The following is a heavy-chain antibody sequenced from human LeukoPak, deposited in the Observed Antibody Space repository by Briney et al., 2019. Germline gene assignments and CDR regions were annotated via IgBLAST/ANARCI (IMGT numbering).Heavy chain of an antibody. Sequence: SGGSLRLSRAASGFTFTYAWMSWVRQAPGEGLEWVGRIRSKARGGTTDYAAPVKDRFSISRDDSKNMLYLQMNSLKTEDTAVYYCTTDTDDYGDYADAFDIWGQGTMVTVSS. CDR3: TTDTDDYGDYADAFDI. CDR1: GFTFTYAW. J-gene: IGHJ3*02. D-gene: IGHD4-17*01. V-gene: IGHV3-15*01. CDR2: IRSKARGGTT.